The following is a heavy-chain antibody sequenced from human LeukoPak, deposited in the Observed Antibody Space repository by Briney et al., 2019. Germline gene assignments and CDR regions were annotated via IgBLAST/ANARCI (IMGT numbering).Heavy chain of an antibody. CDR3: AKFYDILTGYFDY. V-gene: IGHV3-23*01. CDR2: ISGGNGNTYYA. J-gene: IGHJ4*02. CDR1: GFPFSSYA. D-gene: IGHD3-9*01. Sequence: GGSLRLSCAASGFPFSSYAMSWVRQSPGKGLEWVSAISGGNGNTYYAYYADSVRGRFTISRDSSKNTLYMQMNSLRAEDTAVYYCAKFYDILTGYFDYWGQGTLVTVSS.